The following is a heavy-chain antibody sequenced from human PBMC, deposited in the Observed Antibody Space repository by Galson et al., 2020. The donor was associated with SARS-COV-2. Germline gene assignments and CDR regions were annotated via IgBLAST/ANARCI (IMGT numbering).Heavy chain of an antibody. D-gene: IGHD5-12*01. Sequence: GGSLRLSCAASGFTFSSYWMSWVRQAPGKGLEWVANIKQDGSEKYYVDSVKGRFTISRDNAKNSLYLQMNSLRAEDTAVYYCARGGVATKPYYMDVWGKGTTVTISS. CDR2: IKQDGSEK. V-gene: IGHV3-7*01. J-gene: IGHJ6*03. CDR3: ARGGVATKPYYMDV. CDR1: GFTFSSYW.